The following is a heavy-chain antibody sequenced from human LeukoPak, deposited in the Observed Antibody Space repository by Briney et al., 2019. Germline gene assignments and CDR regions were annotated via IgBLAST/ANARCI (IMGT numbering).Heavy chain of an antibody. J-gene: IGHJ6*03. Sequence: GGSLRLSCAASGFTFSSYAMSWVRQAPGKGLEWVSAISGSDTSTYYADSVKGRFTISRDNSKNTLYLQMNSLRAEDTAVYYCAKDLKYYYYYMDVWGKGTTVTVSS. CDR2: ISGSDTST. CDR3: AKDLKYYYYYMDV. V-gene: IGHV3-23*01. CDR1: GFTFSSYA.